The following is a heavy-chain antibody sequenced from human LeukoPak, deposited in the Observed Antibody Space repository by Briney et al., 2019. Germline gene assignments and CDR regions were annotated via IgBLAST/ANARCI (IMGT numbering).Heavy chain of an antibody. D-gene: IGHD1-26*01. J-gene: IGHJ4*02. CDR2: MNPNSGNT. CDR3: ARGFGERELHEVDY. V-gene: IGHV1-8*01. CDR1: GYTFTSYD. Sequence: GASVKVSSKASGYTFTSYDINWVRQATGQGLEWMGWMNPNSGNTGYAQKFQGRVTMTRNTSISTAYMELSSLRSEDTAVYYCARGFGERELHEVDYWGQGTLVTVSS.